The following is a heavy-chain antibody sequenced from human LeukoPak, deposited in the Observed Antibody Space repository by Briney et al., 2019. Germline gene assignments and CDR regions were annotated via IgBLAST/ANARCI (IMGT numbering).Heavy chain of an antibody. J-gene: IGHJ4*02. Sequence: GGSLRLSCAASGFTFRSYAMSWVRQAPGKGLEWVSAISGSGNSAYYADSVKGRFTISRDNSKNTLYLQMNSLRAEDTAVYYCAKGVCTNGICYFDYWGQGTLVTVSS. CDR1: GFTFRSYA. V-gene: IGHV3-23*01. CDR2: ISGSGNSA. CDR3: AKGVCTNGICYFDY. D-gene: IGHD2-8*01.